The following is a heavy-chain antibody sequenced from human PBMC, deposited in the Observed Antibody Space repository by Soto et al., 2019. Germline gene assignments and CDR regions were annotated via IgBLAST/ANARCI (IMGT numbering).Heavy chain of an antibody. CDR2: IYYSGST. V-gene: IGHV4-59*01. D-gene: IGHD3-3*01. J-gene: IGHJ3*02. Sequence: PSETLSLTCTVSGGSISSYYWSWIRQPPGKGLEWIGYIYYSGSTNYNPSLKSRVTTSVDTSKNQFSLKLSSVTAADTAVYYCARALGSDFWSGYALDAFDIWGQGTMVTVSS. CDR3: ARALGSDFWSGYALDAFDI. CDR1: GGSISSYY.